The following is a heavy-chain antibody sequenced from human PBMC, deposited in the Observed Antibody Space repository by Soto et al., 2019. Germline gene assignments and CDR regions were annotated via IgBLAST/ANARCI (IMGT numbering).Heavy chain of an antibody. D-gene: IGHD6-13*01. CDR2: IIPIFGTA. Sequence: QVQLVQSGAEVKKPGSSVKVSCKASGGTFSSYAISWVRQAPGQGLEWMGGIIPIFGTANYAQKFQGRVTITADKSTSTAYMELSSLRSEDTAVYYCASYNSWYRHYYYGMDVWGQGTTVTVSS. V-gene: IGHV1-69*06. J-gene: IGHJ6*02. CDR1: GGTFSSYA. CDR3: ASYNSWYRHYYYGMDV.